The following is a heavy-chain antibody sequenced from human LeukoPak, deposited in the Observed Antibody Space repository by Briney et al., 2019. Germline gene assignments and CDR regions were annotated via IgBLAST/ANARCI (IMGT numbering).Heavy chain of an antibody. CDR3: ARGLYDTTGYFDY. Sequence: GESLKISCKGSGYTFSDYWIAWVRQMPGKGLEWMGIIYPDDSDTRYGPSFQGQVTISTDKSINTAYLQWSSLKASDSAMYYCARGLYDTTGYFDYWGQGTLVTVSS. CDR1: GYTFSDYW. J-gene: IGHJ4*02. V-gene: IGHV5-51*01. CDR2: IYPDDSDT. D-gene: IGHD3-22*01.